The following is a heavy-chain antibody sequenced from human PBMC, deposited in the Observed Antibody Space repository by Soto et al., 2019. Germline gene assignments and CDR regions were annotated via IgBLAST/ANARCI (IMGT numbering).Heavy chain of an antibody. J-gene: IGHJ6*02. CDR2: ISSSSYI. CDR3: ARWGITMVRGDDYYGMDV. Sequence: EVQLVESGGGLVKPGGSLRLSCAASGFTFSSYSMNWVRQAPGKGLEWVSSISSSSYIYYADSVKGRFTISRDNAKNSLYLQMNSLRAEDTAVYYCARWGITMVRGDDYYGMDVWGQGTTVTVSS. V-gene: IGHV3-21*01. D-gene: IGHD3-10*01. CDR1: GFTFSSYS.